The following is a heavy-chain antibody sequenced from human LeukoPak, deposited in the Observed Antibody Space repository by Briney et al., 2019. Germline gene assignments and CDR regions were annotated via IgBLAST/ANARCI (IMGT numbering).Heavy chain of an antibody. CDR3: AKDGGSGNYYNPDY. CDR1: GFTFSSYG. D-gene: IGHD3-10*01. J-gene: IGHJ4*02. Sequence: PGGSLRLSCAASGFTFSSYGMHWVRQAPGRGLEWVAVIWYDGSNEHYADSVKGRFTMSRDNSKNTLYLQMNSLRAEDTAVYYCAKDGGSGNYYNPDYWGQGTLVSVSP. V-gene: IGHV3-33*06. CDR2: IWYDGSNE.